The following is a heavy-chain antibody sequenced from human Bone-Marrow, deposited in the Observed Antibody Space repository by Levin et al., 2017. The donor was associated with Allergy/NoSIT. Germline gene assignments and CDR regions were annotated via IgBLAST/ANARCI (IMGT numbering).Heavy chain of an antibody. D-gene: IGHD3-9*01. CDR2: ISHSGST. Sequence: KSSETLSLTCAVNGESFSGFYWNWIRQPPGKGLEWIGEISHSGSTNYNSSLKSRVTISLDTSKNQFSLKLNSVTAADTAVYYCARGRFGVRHDILTGHKRVGGTVIDQWGQGTLVTVSS. CDR3: ARGRFGVRHDILTGHKRVGGTVIDQ. J-gene: IGHJ4*02. V-gene: IGHV4-34*01. CDR1: GESFSGFY.